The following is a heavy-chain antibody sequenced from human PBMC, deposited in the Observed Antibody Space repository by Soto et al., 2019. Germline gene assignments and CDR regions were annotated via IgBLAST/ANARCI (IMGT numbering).Heavy chain of an antibody. J-gene: IGHJ3*02. Sequence: GASVKVSCKASGYTFTSYYIHWVRQAPGQGLEWMGIINPSGGSTTYTQKFQGRVTMTRDTSTSTVYMELSSLRSEDTAVYYCAIAQPNSRSWKDAFDIWGQGTMVTVSS. CDR3: AIAQPNSRSWKDAFDI. CDR1: GYTFTSYY. D-gene: IGHD6-13*01. V-gene: IGHV1-46*01. CDR2: INPSGGST.